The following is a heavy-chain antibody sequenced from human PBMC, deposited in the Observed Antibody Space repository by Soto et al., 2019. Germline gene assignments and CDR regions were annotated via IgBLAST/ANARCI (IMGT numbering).Heavy chain of an antibody. CDR1: GGTFSSYA. Sequence: QVQLVQSGAEVKKPGSSVKVSCKASGGTFSSYAISWVRQAPGQGLEWMGGIIPIFGTANYAQKFQGRVTITADESTSTAYMELSSLRSEDTAVYYCARDRRYCSSTSCYLEDYYYYYGMDVWGQGTTVPVSS. D-gene: IGHD2-2*01. V-gene: IGHV1-69*01. J-gene: IGHJ6*02. CDR2: IIPIFGTA. CDR3: ARDRRYCSSTSCYLEDYYYYYGMDV.